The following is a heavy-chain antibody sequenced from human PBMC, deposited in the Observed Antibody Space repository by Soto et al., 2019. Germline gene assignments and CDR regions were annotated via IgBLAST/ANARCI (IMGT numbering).Heavy chain of an antibody. CDR2: IFPDDSDT. J-gene: IGHJ4*02. V-gene: IGHV5-51*01. Sequence: GESLKISCKASGYIIKNYWIGWVRQMPGQGLEWMGIIFPDDSDTRYSPSFQGHVTISVDKSISNAYVQWSSLKASDSAIYYCFRGGVTSRTFDYWGQGTLVTVSS. CDR1: GYIIKNYW. D-gene: IGHD3-16*01. CDR3: FRGGVTSRTFDY.